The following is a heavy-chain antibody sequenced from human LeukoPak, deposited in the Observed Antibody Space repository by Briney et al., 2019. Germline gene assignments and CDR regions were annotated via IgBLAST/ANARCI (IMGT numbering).Heavy chain of an antibody. V-gene: IGHV5-51*01. Sequence: GESLKISCQVSGYIFTHYWIGWVRQMPGKGLESMGIIYTADSDTTYSPSFQGQVTISADKSISTVYLQWSSLKASDTAMYYCARQLYSSSSPDYWGQGTLVTVSS. CDR3: ARQLYSSSSPDY. J-gene: IGHJ4*02. CDR2: IYTADSDT. D-gene: IGHD6-6*01. CDR1: GYIFTHYW.